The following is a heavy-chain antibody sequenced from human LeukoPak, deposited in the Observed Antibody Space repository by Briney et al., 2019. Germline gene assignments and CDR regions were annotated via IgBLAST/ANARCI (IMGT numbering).Heavy chain of an antibody. Sequence: GGSLRLSCAASGFTFSSYAMNWVRQAPGKGLEWGSGISGSGGSTYYADSVKGRFAISRDNAKSSLYLQMNSLRDEDTAVYYCARVWQDYSGVDYWGQGTLVTVSS. J-gene: IGHJ4*02. CDR3: ARVWQDYSGVDY. D-gene: IGHD2-21*01. CDR2: ISGSGGST. CDR1: GFTFSSYA. V-gene: IGHV3-23*01.